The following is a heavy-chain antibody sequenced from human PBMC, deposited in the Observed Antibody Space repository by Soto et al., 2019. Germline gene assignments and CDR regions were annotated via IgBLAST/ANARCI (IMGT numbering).Heavy chain of an antibody. J-gene: IGHJ6*02. CDR3: ARDYRGYDFWSGFKDYYYGMDV. V-gene: IGHV3-30-3*01. D-gene: IGHD3-3*01. Sequence: GSLRLSCAASGFTFSSYAMHWVRQAPGKGLEWVAVISYDGSNKYYADSVKGRFTISRDNSKNTLYLQMNSLRAEDTAVYYCARDYRGYDFWSGFKDYYYGMDVWGQGTTVTVSS. CDR2: ISYDGSNK. CDR1: GFTFSSYA.